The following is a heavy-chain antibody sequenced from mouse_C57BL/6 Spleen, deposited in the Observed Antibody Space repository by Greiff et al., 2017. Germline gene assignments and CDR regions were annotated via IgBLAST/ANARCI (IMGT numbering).Heavy chain of an antibody. CDR1: GYTFTSYW. J-gene: IGHJ2*01. Sequence: LQQPGAELVKPGASVKMSCKASGYTFTSYWITRVKQRPGQGLEWIGEIYPGSGSTNYNEKFKSKATLTVDTSSSTAYMQRSSLTAEDSAVYYCARGGTTAPFDYWGQGTTLTVSS. D-gene: IGHD1-2*01. CDR3: ARGGTTAPFDY. V-gene: IGHV1-55*01. CDR2: IYPGSGST.